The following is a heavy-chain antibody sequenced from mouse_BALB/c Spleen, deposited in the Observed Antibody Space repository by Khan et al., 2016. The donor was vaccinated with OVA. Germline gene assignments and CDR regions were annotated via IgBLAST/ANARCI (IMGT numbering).Heavy chain of an antibody. D-gene: IGHD1-1*01. CDR3: ARHNYGPFAY. CDR1: GFTFSTFA. Sequence: EVELVESGGDLVKPGGPLKLSCAASGFTFSTFAMSWVRQTPEKRLEWVATISSGGDYTYYPASVKGRFTISRDNAKNTLYLQMSSLRSEDTAMYYCARHNYGPFAYWGQGTLVTVSA. V-gene: IGHV5-9-3*01. CDR2: ISSGGDYT. J-gene: IGHJ3*01.